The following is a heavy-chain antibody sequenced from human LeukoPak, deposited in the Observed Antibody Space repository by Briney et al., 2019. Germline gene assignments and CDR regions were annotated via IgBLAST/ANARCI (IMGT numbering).Heavy chain of an antibody. D-gene: IGHD3-10*01. Sequence: GGSLRLSCAASGFTVSSNYMSWVRQLPGKGLEWVANINQDGTEKYYVDSVKGRFTISRDNAKNSLDLQMNSLRVEDTGFYYCVKVARYYYGSETYYFFEHWGQGTPVTASS. CDR1: GFTVSSNY. J-gene: IGHJ4*02. CDR3: VKVARYYYGSETYYFFEH. V-gene: IGHV3-7*01. CDR2: INQDGTEK.